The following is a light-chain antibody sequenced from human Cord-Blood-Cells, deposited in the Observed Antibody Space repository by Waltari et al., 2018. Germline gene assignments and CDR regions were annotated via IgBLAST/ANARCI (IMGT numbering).Light chain of an antibody. CDR3: QQRSNWPPSIT. CDR1: QSVSSY. CDR2: DAS. Sequence: EIVLTQSSATLSLSPGERATLSCRASQSVSSYLAWYQQKPGQAPRLLIYDASNSATGIPARFSGSGSGTDFTLTISSLEPEDFAVDYCQQRSNWPPSITFGQGTRLEIK. J-gene: IGKJ5*01. V-gene: IGKV3-11*01.